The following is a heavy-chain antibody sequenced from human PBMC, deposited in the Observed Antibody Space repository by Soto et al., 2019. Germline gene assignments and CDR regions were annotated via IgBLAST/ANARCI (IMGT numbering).Heavy chain of an antibody. Sequence: PGGSLRLSCAASGVTLSRHTMNWVRQAPGKGLEWVSFIGSRTSDIYYADSVKGRFTISRDNAKNSLYLDLTRLRAEDTAVYFCVRDYYDTSGYPNTFDMWGQGTTVTV. CDR2: IGSRTSDI. V-gene: IGHV3-21*01. CDR1: GVTLSRHT. D-gene: IGHD3-22*01. J-gene: IGHJ3*02. CDR3: VRDYYDTSGYPNTFDM.